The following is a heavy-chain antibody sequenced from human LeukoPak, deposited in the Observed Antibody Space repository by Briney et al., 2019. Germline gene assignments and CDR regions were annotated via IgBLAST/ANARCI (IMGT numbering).Heavy chain of an antibody. J-gene: IGHJ4*02. V-gene: IGHV3-7*01. CDR2: IKTDGYDK. CDR1: GFTFSSYG. D-gene: IGHD3-10*01. CDR3: ARALYNYGWFPDYFDS. Sequence: GGSLRLSCAASGFTFSSYGMHWVRQAPGKGLEWVANIKTDGYDKYYADSVKGRFTISRDNAKSSLYLQMDSLRAEDTAVYYCARALYNYGWFPDYFDSWGQGTLVTVSS.